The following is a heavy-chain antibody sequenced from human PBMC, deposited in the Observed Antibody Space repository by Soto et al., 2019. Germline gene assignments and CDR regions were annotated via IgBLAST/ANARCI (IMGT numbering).Heavy chain of an antibody. V-gene: IGHV3-30-3*01. CDR1: GFTFSSYA. D-gene: IGHD3-3*01. CDR3: ARAPYDFRTYYFDY. CDR2: ISYDGSNK. J-gene: IGHJ4*02. Sequence: QVQLVESGGGVVQPGRSLRLSCAASGFTFSSYAMHWVRQAPGKGLEWVAVISYDGSNKYYADSVKGRFTISRDNSKNTLYLQMNSLRAEDTAVYYCARAPYDFRTYYFDYWGQGTLVTVSS.